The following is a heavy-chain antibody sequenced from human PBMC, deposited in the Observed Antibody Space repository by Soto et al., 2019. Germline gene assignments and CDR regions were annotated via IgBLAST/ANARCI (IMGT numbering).Heavy chain of an antibody. J-gene: IGHJ2*01. CDR3: AQTLGSAVAGPGRFDL. V-gene: IGHV1-69*12. Sequence: QVQLVQSGAEVKKPGSSVKVSCKASGGTFSRYAISWVRQAPGQGLEWMGGITPMFGTANYAQKFQGRVTITADESTRPVHMELRRLRSEDTAVYYCAQTLGSAVAGPGRFDLWGRGTLVIVSS. CDR1: GGTFSRYA. CDR2: ITPMFGTA. D-gene: IGHD6-19*01.